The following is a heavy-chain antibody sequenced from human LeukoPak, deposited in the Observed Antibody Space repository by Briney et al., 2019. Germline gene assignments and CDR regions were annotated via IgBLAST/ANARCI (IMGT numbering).Heavy chain of an antibody. CDR1: GFTFSSYA. Sequence: GGSLRLSCAASGFTFSSYAMHWVRQAPGKGLEWVAVISYDGSNKNYADSVKGRFTISGDNSKNTLYLQMNSLRAEDTAVYYCARDGPWYYYDSSSAEYFQHWGQGTLVTVSS. CDR2: ISYDGSNK. V-gene: IGHV3-30*04. D-gene: IGHD3-22*01. J-gene: IGHJ1*01. CDR3: ARDGPWYYYDSSSAEYFQH.